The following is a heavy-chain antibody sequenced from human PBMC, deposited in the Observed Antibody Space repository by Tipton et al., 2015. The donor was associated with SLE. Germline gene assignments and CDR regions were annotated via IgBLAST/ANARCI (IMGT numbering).Heavy chain of an antibody. CDR1: GFTFSSYA. Sequence: SLRLSCAASGFTFSSYAMHWVRQAPGKGLEWVAVISYDGSNKYYADSVKGRFTISRDNSKNTLYLQMNSLRAEDTAVYYCARRAVNYARYMDVWGKGTTVTVSS. J-gene: IGHJ6*03. D-gene: IGHD1-7*01. CDR2: ISYDGSNK. CDR3: ARRAVNYARYMDV. V-gene: IGHV3-30*04.